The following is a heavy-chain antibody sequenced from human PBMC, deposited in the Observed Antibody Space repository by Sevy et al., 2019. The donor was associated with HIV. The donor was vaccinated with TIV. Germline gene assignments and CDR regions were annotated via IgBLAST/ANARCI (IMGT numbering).Heavy chain of an antibody. V-gene: IGHV3-23*01. CDR2: ISGSGVST. D-gene: IGHD3-16*01. CDR3: AKDLPYDNTYLDS. J-gene: IGHJ4*02. Sequence: GGSLRLSCAVSGFTFSSYAMNWVRQAPGKGLEWVSGISGSGVSTYYADSVKGRFTISRDNSRNTRYLQINSLRAEDTALYNSAKDLPYDNTYLDSWGKEPLATVSS. CDR1: GFTFSSYA.